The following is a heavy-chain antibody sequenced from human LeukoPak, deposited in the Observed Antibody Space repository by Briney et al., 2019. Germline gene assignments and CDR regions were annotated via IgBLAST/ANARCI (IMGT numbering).Heavy chain of an antibody. CDR3: SRTARYNWDYDLGY. D-gene: IGHD1-7*01. CDR2: FNSNTSST. CDR1: GYTFTGYY. J-gene: IGHJ4*02. Sequence: ASVKVSCKASGYTFTGYYMHWVRQAPGQGLESIGLFNSNTSSTKYAKKFQGMVTMTSETYINTVYMELSRLRSDDTAVYYCSRTARYNWDYDLGYWGQGTLVTVSS. V-gene: IGHV1-2*02.